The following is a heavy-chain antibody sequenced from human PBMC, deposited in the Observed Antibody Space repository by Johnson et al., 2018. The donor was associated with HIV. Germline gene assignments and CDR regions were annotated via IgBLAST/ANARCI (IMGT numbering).Heavy chain of an antibody. CDR2: IYSGGST. CDR1: DFTASSNY. J-gene: IGHJ3*02. Sequence: HLVESGGRLIQPGGSLRLSCTSSDFTASSNYMSWVRQAPGKGLEWVSVIYSGGSTYYADSVKGRFTISRDNSKNTVYLQMNSLRAEDTAVYYCARSPPSDGSGSYLGLGWELLTHDAFDIWGQGTMVTVSS. CDR3: ARSPPSDGSGSYLGLGWELLTHDAFDI. V-gene: IGHV3-53*01. D-gene: IGHD3-10*01.